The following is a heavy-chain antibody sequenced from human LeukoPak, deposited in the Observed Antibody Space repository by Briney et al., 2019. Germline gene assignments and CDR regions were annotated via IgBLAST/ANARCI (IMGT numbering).Heavy chain of an antibody. CDR3: ARGNGDYWFDP. CDR1: GGSFSGYY. D-gene: IGHD4-17*01. Sequence: SETLSLTCAVYGGSFSGYYWSWIRQPPGKGLEWIGEINHSGSTNYNPSLKSRVTISVDTSKNQFSLKLSSVTAADTAVYYCARGNGDYWFDPWGQGTLVTVSS. J-gene: IGHJ5*02. V-gene: IGHV4-34*01. CDR2: INHSGST.